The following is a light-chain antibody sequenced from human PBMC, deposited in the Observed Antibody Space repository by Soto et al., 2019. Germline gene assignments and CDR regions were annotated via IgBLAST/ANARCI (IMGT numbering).Light chain of an antibody. CDR3: SSYAGSNNYV. V-gene: IGLV2-8*01. CDR2: EVS. Sequence: QSALTQPASVSGSAGQSITISCSGTMRDVGAYNLVSWYQQHPGKAPKLIISEVSKRPSGVPDRFSGSKSGNTASLTVSGLQAEDEADYYCSSYAGSNNYVFGTGTKLTVL. CDR1: MRDVGAYNL. J-gene: IGLJ1*01.